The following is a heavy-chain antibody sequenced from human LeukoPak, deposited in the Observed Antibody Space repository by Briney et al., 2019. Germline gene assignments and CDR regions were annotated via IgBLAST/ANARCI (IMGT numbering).Heavy chain of an antibody. J-gene: IGHJ3*02. CDR2: IIPIFGTA. V-gene: IGHV1-69*13. Sequence: SVKVSCKASGYTFTSCGISWVRQAPGQGLEWMGGIIPIFGTANYAQKFQGRVTITADESTSTAYMELSSLRSEDTAVYYCARGGDYGDYQPSRDAFDIWGQGTMVTVSS. CDR3: ARGGDYGDYQPSRDAFDI. D-gene: IGHD4-17*01. CDR1: GYTFTSCG.